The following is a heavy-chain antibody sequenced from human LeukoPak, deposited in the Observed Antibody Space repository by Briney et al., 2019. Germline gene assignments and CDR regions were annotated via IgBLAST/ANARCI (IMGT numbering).Heavy chain of an antibody. CDR2: IYYSGGT. V-gene: IGHV4-59*08. D-gene: IGHD6-13*01. CDR3: ATTGATSPSSASWFNIEY. J-gene: IGHJ4*02. Sequence: SETLSLTCTVSGGSVTSYYCNCVRQPPGRGLEWIGYIYYSGGTNYNPSLESRVTISLDTAKNQFSLKLRSVTAEDTAVYYCATTGATSPSSASWFNIEYWGQGTLVPVSS. CDR1: GGSVTSYY.